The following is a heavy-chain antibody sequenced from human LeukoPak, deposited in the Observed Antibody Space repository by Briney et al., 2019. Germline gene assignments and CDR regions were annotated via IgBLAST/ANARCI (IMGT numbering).Heavy chain of an antibody. J-gene: IGHJ4*02. V-gene: IGHV4-39*01. D-gene: IGHD6-19*01. CDR1: GGSISSSNSY. CDR3: ARHGQWLGLIGY. CDR2: VHNSGST. Sequence: SGTLSLTCTVSGGSISSSNSYWSWIRQPPGKGLEWIGGVHNSGSTYYNPSLKSRVTISVDTSKNQFSLKLSSVTAADTAVYYCARHGQWLGLIGYWGQGTLVTVSS.